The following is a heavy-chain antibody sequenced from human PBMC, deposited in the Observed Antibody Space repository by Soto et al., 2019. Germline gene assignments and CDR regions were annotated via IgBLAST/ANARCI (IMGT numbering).Heavy chain of an antibody. J-gene: IGHJ2*01. CDR3: ARGRVEMATMTDWYFDL. CDR1: GFTVSSNY. CDR2: IYSGGST. D-gene: IGHD5-12*01. Sequence: EVQLVESGGGLIQPGGSLRLSCAASGFTVSSNYMSWVRQAPGNGLEWVSVIYSGGSTYYADSVKGRFTISRDNSKNTLYLQMNSLRAEDTAVYYCARGRVEMATMTDWYFDLWGRGTLVTVSS. V-gene: IGHV3-53*01.